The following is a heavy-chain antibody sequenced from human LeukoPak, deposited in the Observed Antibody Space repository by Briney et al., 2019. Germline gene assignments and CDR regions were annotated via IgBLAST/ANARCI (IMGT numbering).Heavy chain of an antibody. Sequence: PGGSLRLSCAASGFTVSSNYMSWVRQAPGKGLEWVSSISSSSSYIYYADSVKGRFTISRDNAKNSLYLQMNSLRAEDTAVYYCARDKVLSYSSSWNEFDYWGQGTLVTVSS. D-gene: IGHD6-13*01. J-gene: IGHJ4*02. CDR3: ARDKVLSYSSSWNEFDY. CDR2: ISSSSSYI. CDR1: GFTVSSNY. V-gene: IGHV3-21*01.